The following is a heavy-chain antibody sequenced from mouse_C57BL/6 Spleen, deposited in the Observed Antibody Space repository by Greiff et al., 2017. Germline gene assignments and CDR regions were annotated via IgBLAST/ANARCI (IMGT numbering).Heavy chain of an antibody. Sequence: QVHVKQSGAELVKPGASVKISCKASGYAFSSYWMNWVKQRPGKGLEWIGQIYPGDGDANYNGKFKGKATLTADKSSSTAYMQLSSLTSEDSAVYFCARSLTTVVATRGYFDYWGQGTTLTVSS. CDR2: IYPGDGDA. D-gene: IGHD1-1*01. V-gene: IGHV1-80*01. CDR1: GYAFSSYW. CDR3: ARSLTTVVATRGYFDY. J-gene: IGHJ2*01.